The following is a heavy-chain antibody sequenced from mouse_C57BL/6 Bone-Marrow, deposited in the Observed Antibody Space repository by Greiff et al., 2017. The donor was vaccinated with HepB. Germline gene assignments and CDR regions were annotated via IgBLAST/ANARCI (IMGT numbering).Heavy chain of an antibody. CDR2: IYPGSGST. D-gene: IGHD1-1*01. CDR1: GYTFTSYW. J-gene: IGHJ2*01. Sequence: VQLQQSGAELVKPGASVKMSCKASGYTFTSYWITWVKQRPGQGLEWIGDIYPGSGSTNYNEKFKSKATLTVDTSSSTAYMQLSSLTSEDSAVYYCARRGTTVVEGAFDYWGQGTTLTVSS. CDR3: ARRGTTVVEGAFDY. V-gene: IGHV1-55*01.